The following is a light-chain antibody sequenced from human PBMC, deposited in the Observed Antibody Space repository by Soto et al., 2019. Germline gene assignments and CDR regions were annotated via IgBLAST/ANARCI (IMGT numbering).Light chain of an antibody. J-gene: IGKJ1*01. CDR3: QQYNSYWT. Sequence: EIQMTQSPSTLSASVGDRVAITCRASQSISSWLAWYQQKPGKAPKLLIYKASSLESGVLSRFSGSGSGTEFTLTISSLQPDDFATYYCQQYNSYWTFGQGTKVEIK. V-gene: IGKV1-5*03. CDR2: KAS. CDR1: QSISSW.